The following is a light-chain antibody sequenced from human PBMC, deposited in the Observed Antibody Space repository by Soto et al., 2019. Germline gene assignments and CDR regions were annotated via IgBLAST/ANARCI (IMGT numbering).Light chain of an antibody. CDR3: QRRYSTLMA. CDR2: AAS. CDR1: QSISSY. J-gene: IGKJ1*01. V-gene: IGKV1-39*01. Sequence: DIQMTQSPSSLSASVGDRVTITCRASQSISSYVNWYKQKPAKAPKILIYAASSVQSGVPSRLSDSGSGTDFALPISRLQPEDVATDNCQRRYSTLMAFGQGAKVEIK.